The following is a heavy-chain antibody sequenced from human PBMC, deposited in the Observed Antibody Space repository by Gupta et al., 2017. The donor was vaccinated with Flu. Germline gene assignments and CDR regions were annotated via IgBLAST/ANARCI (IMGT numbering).Heavy chain of an antibody. D-gene: IGHD1-26*01. V-gene: IGHV3-23*01. CDR2: ISGSGGST. CDR3: AKDTEPRYSGSYDY. J-gene: IGHJ4*02. Sequence: EVQLLESGGGLVQPGGSLRLSCAASGFTFSSYAMRWVRQAPGKGLEWVSAISGSGGSTYYADSVKGRFTISRDNSKNTLYLQMNSLRAEDTAVYYCAKDTEPRYSGSYDYWGQGTLVTVSS. CDR1: GFTFSSYA.